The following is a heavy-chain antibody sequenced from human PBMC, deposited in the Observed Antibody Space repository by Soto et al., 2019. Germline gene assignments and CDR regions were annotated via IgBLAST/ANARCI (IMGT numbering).Heavy chain of an antibody. CDR1: GGSISSGGYY. D-gene: IGHD2-15*01. CDR3: ARTSNSRGGAFDI. J-gene: IGHJ3*02. V-gene: IGHV4-31*03. CDR2: IYYSGST. Sequence: QVQLQESGPGLVKPSQTLSLTCTVSGGSISSGGYYWSWIRQHPGQGLEWFGYIYYSGSTYYNPSLKSRVTISVDTSENQFALKLKSVTAADTAVYYCARTSNSRGGAFDIWGQGTLVTVSS.